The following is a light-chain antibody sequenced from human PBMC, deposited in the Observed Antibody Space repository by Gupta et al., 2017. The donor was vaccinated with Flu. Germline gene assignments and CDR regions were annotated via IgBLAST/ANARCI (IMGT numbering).Light chain of an antibody. CDR1: SSDVGGYNY. J-gene: IGLJ2*01. V-gene: IGLV2-8*01. CDR3: SSYAGSNNFGV. CDR2: EVS. Sequence: QSALTQPPSASGSPGPSVTISCTGPSSDVGGYNYVSWYQPTPGKAPKLMIYEVSKRPSGVPDRFSGSKSGNTASLTVAGLQAEEEADYYCSSYAGSNNFGVFGGGTKLTVL.